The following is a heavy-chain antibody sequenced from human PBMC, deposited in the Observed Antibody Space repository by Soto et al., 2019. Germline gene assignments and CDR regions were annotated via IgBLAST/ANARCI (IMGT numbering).Heavy chain of an antibody. CDR2: IWYDGSNK. CDR3: ARDTINYGDDVHSYY. Sequence: QVQLVESGGGVVQPGRSLRLSCAASGFTFSSYGMHWVRQAPGKGLEWVAVIWYDGSNKYYADSVKGRFTISRDNSKNTLYLQMNSLRAEDTAVYYCARDTINYGDDVHSYYWGQGTLVTVSS. J-gene: IGHJ4*02. CDR1: GFTFSSYG. V-gene: IGHV3-33*01. D-gene: IGHD4-17*01.